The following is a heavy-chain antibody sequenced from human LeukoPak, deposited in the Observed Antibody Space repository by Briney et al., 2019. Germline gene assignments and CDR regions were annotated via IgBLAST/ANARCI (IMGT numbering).Heavy chain of an antibody. CDR3: ARGRRPVDY. V-gene: IGHV3-48*04. CDR2: ITGSSSTI. D-gene: IGHD2-2*01. Sequence: GGSLRLSCTASGFTFNSYSMNWVRQAQGKGLEWVSYITGSSSTIFYADSVKGRFTISRDNAKSSLYLQMNSLRAEDTAVYYCARGRRPVDYWGQGTLVTVSS. J-gene: IGHJ4*02. CDR1: GFTFNSYS.